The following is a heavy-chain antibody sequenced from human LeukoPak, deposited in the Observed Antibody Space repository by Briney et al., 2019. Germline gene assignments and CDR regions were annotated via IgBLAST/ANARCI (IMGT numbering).Heavy chain of an antibody. V-gene: IGHV4-39*07. D-gene: IGHD3-10*01. CDR1: GDSISNSNSY. CDR3: ARGVYYYGSGSYYTK. CDR2: VYYSGIT. J-gene: IGHJ4*02. Sequence: SETLSLTCTVSGDSISNSNSYWVWIRQAPGKGLEWIGSVYYSGITQYNPSLKSRVTISVDTSKKQFSLKLSSVTAADTAVYYCARGVYYYGSGSYYTKWGQGTLVTVSS.